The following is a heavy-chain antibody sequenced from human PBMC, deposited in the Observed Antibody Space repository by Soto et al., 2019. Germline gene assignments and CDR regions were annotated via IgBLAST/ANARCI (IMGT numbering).Heavy chain of an antibody. CDR3: AFTAPGDAFDI. J-gene: IGHJ3*02. Sequence: ASVKVSCKVSGYTLTELSMHWVRQAPGKGLEWMGGFDPEDGETIYAQKFQGRVTMTKDTSTDTAYMELGSLRSEDTAVYYCAFTAPGDAFDIWGQGTMVTVSS. CDR1: GYTLTELS. V-gene: IGHV1-24*01. CDR2: FDPEDGET.